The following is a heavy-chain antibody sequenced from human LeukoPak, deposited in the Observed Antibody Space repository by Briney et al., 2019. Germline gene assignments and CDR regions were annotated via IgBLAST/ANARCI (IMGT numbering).Heavy chain of an antibody. CDR1: GGSISSYY. CDR2: IYTSGST. Sequence: SETLSLTCTVSGGSISSYYWSWIRQPAGKGLEWIGRIYTSGSTNYNPSLKSRVTMSVDTSKNQFSLKLSSVTAADTAVYYCARDITFLEDSSHTRNWFDPWGQGTLVTVSS. CDR3: ARDITFLEDSSHTRNWFDP. D-gene: IGHD6-6*01. J-gene: IGHJ5*02. V-gene: IGHV4-4*07.